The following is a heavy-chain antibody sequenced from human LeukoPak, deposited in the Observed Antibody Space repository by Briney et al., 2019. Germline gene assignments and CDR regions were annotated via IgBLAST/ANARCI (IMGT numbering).Heavy chain of an antibody. CDR3: ARPARIAVAGTLDY. CDR2: IWYDGSNK. V-gene: IGHV3-33*01. J-gene: IGHJ4*02. CDR1: GFTFSSYG. Sequence: PGGSLRLSCAASGFTFSSYGMHWVRQAPGKGLEWVAVIWYDGSNKYYADSVKGRFIISRDNSKNTLYLQMNSLRAEDTAVYYCARPARIAVAGTLDYWGQGTLVTVSS. D-gene: IGHD6-19*01.